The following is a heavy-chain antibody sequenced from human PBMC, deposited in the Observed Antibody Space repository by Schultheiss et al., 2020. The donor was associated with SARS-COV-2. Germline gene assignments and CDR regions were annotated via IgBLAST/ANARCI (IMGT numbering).Heavy chain of an antibody. Sequence: GGSLRLSCAASGFTFSSYSMNWVRQAPGKGLEWVSSISSSRSYIYYADSVKGRFTISRDNARNSLYLQMNGLRAEDTAVYYCARSLGGWFDPWGQGTLVTVSS. J-gene: IGHJ5*02. CDR3: ARSLGGWFDP. V-gene: IGHV3-21*01. CDR1: GFTFSSYS. CDR2: ISSSRSYI.